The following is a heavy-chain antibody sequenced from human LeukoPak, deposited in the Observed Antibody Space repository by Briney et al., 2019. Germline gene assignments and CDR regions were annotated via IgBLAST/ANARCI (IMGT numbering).Heavy chain of an antibody. CDR2: ISGDGGST. Sequence: SGGSLRLSCAASGFTFDDYAMHWVRQAPGKGLEWVSLISGDGGSTYYADSVKGRFTISRDNSKNSLYLQMNSLRTEDTALYYCAKDSHYYDSSGQIGCFDYWGQGTLVTVSS. CDR3: AKDSHYYDSSGQIGCFDY. D-gene: IGHD3-22*01. J-gene: IGHJ4*02. CDR1: GFTFDDYA. V-gene: IGHV3-43*02.